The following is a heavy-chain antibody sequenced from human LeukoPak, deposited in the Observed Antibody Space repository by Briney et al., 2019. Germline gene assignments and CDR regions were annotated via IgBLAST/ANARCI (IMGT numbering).Heavy chain of an antibody. Sequence: PGGSLRLSCAASGFTFSSYSMNWVRQAPGKGLEWVSSISSSSSYIYYADSVKGRFTISRDNAKNSLYLQMNSLRAEDTAVYYCVRDRSQYYDSSGYYHDYWGQGTLVTVSS. V-gene: IGHV3-21*01. CDR2: ISSSSSYI. CDR3: VRDRSQYYDSSGYYHDY. D-gene: IGHD3-22*01. CDR1: GFTFSSYS. J-gene: IGHJ4*02.